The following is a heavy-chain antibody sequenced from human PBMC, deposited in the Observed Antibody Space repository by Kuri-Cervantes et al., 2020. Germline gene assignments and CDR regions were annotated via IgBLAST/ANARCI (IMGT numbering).Heavy chain of an antibody. D-gene: IGHD6-13*01. Sequence: SVKVSRKGSGGTFSSYAISWVRQAPGQGLEWMGGSIPIFGTANYAQKFQGRVTINADESTSTAYMELSSLRSEDTAVYDCARDRVAADPYFDYWGQGTLVTVSS. CDR2: SIPIFGTA. CDR3: ARDRVAADPYFDY. CDR1: GGTFSSYA. J-gene: IGHJ4*02. V-gene: IGHV1-69*13.